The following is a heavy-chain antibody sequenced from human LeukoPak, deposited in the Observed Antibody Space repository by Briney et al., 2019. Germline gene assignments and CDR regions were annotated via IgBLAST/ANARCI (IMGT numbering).Heavy chain of an antibody. V-gene: IGHV3-74*01. CDR3: AKLAKYFYGSETYYFFEH. CDR2: INSDGSST. D-gene: IGHD3-10*01. J-gene: IGHJ4*02. Sequence: GGSLRLSCAASGFTFSSYWMHWVRQAPGKGLVWVSRINSDGSSTSYADSVKGRFTISRDNAKNSLYLQMNSLRVEDTAVYYCAKLAKYFYGSETYYFFEHWGQGTPVTASS. CDR1: GFTFSSYW.